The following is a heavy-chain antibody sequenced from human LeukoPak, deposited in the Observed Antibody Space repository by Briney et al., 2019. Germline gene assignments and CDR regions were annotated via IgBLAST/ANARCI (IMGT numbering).Heavy chain of an antibody. V-gene: IGHV3-23*01. CDR2: INDDVT. J-gene: IGHJ4*02. CDR3: ARGYYDSSGYSNPFDY. CDR1: GFSFSSYS. Sequence: GGSLRLSCAASGFSFSSYSMSWVRQPPGKGLERISAINDDVTYYRDSVKGRFTVSRDNSRNTLYLQLNSLRAEDTAVYYCARGYYDSSGYSNPFDYWGQGTVVIVSS. D-gene: IGHD3-22*01.